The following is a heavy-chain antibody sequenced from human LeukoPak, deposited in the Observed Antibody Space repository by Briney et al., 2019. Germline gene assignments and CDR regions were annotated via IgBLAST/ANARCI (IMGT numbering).Heavy chain of an antibody. CDR3: ARVSVAGTFYYYYYMDV. V-gene: IGHV1-8*03. CDR1: GYTFTGYS. J-gene: IGHJ6*03. Sequence: ASVKVSCKASGYTFTGYSMHWVRQAPGQGLEWMGWMNPNSGNTGYAQKFQGRVTITRNTSISTAYMELSSLRSEDTAVYYCARVSVAGTFYYYYYMDVWGKGTTVTVSS. D-gene: IGHD6-19*01. CDR2: MNPNSGNT.